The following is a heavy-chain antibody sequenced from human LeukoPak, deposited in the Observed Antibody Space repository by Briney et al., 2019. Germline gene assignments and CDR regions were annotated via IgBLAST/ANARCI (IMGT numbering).Heavy chain of an antibody. D-gene: IGHD1-26*01. V-gene: IGHV4-59*01. Sequence: SETLSLTCSVSGVSLSVYHWIWSRQPPAKGLEWMWYFSYSGSTRYNPSLKSRVTMSVDTSKNHFSLRLSSVAAAATADYYCARMYSGTSYYFDFWGQGTLVTVSS. CDR3: ARMYSGTSYYFDF. J-gene: IGHJ4*02. CDR2: FSYSGST. CDR1: GVSLSVYH.